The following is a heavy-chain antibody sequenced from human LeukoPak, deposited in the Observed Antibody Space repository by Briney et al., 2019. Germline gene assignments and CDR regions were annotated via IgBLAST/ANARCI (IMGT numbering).Heavy chain of an antibody. D-gene: IGHD2-21*01. J-gene: IGHJ4*02. V-gene: IGHV3-21*01. Sequence: GGSLRLSCAASGFSFTFYSMNWVRQAPGKGLEWVSSISSSSSYIYYADSVKGRFTISRDNTKNSLYLQMNSLRAEDTAVYYCARDSPNEGILWWSIDYWGQGTLVTVSS. CDR3: ARDSPNEGILWWSIDY. CDR1: GFSFTFYS. CDR2: ISSSSSYI.